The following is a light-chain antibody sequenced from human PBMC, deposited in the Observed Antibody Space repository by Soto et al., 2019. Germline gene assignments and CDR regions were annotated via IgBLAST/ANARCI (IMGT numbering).Light chain of an antibody. CDR3: QQYVTLPYT. Sequence: EIVLTQSPGALSLSPGERATLSCRASQSVSSSYLVWYQQKPGQAPGLLIYGASNRATGIPDRFSGSGSGTDFTLTISRLEPEDFAVDYCQQYVTLPYTGGRGTKLEIK. CDR1: QSVSSSY. J-gene: IGKJ2*01. CDR2: GAS. V-gene: IGKV3-20*01.